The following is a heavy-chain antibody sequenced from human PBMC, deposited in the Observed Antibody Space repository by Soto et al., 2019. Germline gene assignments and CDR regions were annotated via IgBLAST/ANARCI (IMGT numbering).Heavy chain of an antibody. D-gene: IGHD3-9*01. CDR3: ARDRLYYDILTGYSGGYYYYGMDV. Sequence: QMQLVESGGGVVQPGRSLRLSCAASGFTFSSYGMHWVRQAPGKGLEWVAVIWYDGSNKYYADSVKGRFTISRDNSKNTLYLQMNSLRAEDTAVYYCARDRLYYDILTGYSGGYYYYGMDVWGQGTTVTVSS. CDR2: IWYDGSNK. CDR1: GFTFSSYG. V-gene: IGHV3-33*01. J-gene: IGHJ6*02.